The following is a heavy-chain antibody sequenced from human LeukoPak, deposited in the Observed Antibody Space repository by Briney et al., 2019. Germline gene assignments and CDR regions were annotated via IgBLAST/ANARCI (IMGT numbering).Heavy chain of an antibody. Sequence: ASVKVSCKASGGTFSSYAISWVRQAPGQGLEWMGGIIPIFGTANYAQKFQGRVTITTDESTSTAYMELSSLRSEDTAVYYCASFPTTHTYYDSSGPKYYFDYWGQGTLVTVSS. CDR3: ASFPTTHTYYDSSGPKYYFDY. V-gene: IGHV1-69*05. CDR1: GGTFSSYA. CDR2: IIPIFGTA. D-gene: IGHD3-22*01. J-gene: IGHJ4*02.